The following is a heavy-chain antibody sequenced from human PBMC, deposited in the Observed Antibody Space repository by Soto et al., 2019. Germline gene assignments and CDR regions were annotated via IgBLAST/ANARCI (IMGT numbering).Heavy chain of an antibody. D-gene: IGHD6-19*01. CDR3: ARDGTGYSSGGGYDY. Sequence: AAVKVSCKASGYTFTSYGSSWVRQAPGQGLEWMGWISAYNGNTNYAQKLQGRVTMTTDTSTSTAYMELRSLRSDDTAVYYCARDGTGYSSGGGYDYWGQGTLVTVPQ. CDR1: GYTFTSYG. CDR2: ISAYNGNT. J-gene: IGHJ4*02. V-gene: IGHV1-18*01.